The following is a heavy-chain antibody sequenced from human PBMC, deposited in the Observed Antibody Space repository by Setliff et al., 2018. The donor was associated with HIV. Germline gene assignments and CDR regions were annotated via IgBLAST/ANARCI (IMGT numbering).Heavy chain of an antibody. V-gene: IGHV1-18*01. CDR3: ATITVAGTGAFDI. J-gene: IGHJ3*02. D-gene: IGHD6-19*01. Sequence: ASVKVSCKASGGTFSSYAINWVRQAPGQGLEWMGWISGYNGNTKYAQNMQGRVTMTTDTSTTTAYMELRSLRSDDTAVYYCATITVAGTGAFDIWGQGTMVTVS. CDR2: ISGYNGNT. CDR1: GGTFSSYA.